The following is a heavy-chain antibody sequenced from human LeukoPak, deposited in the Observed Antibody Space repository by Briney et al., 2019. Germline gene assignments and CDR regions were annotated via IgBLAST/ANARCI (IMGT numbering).Heavy chain of an antibody. CDR2: INPNSGGT. CDR3: ASTMVRYSGLSDY. CDR1: GYTFTGYY. J-gene: IGHJ4*02. D-gene: IGHD3-10*01. Sequence: ASVKVSCKASGYTFTGYYMHWVRQAPGQGLEWMGWINPNSGGTNYAQKFQGRVTMTRDTSISTAYMELSRLRSDDTAVYYCASTMVRYSGLSDYWGQGTLVTVSS. V-gene: IGHV1-2*02.